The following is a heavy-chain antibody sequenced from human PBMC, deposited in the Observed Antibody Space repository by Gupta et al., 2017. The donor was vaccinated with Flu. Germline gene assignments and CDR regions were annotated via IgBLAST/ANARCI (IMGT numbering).Heavy chain of an antibody. CDR2: TSYDESKK. J-gene: IGHJ6*03. D-gene: IGHD4-23*01. Sequence: QVQLVESGGGVVQPGRSLRVSCAASGFIFTRYAMHWVRQAPGKGLAWVAMTSYDESKKYYEDSVKGRCTISRDNSKNTVYLQMNSLKPEDTAVYXCXRDQDNXGGDFGYYYYMDVWGQGSTVTVSS. CDR1: GFIFTRYA. CDR3: XRDQDNXGGDFGYYYYMDV. V-gene: IGHV3-30*04.